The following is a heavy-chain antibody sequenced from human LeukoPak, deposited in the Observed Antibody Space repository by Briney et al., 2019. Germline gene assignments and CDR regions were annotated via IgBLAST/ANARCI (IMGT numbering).Heavy chain of an antibody. CDR3: ARGSRITIFGVVNPNWFDP. D-gene: IGHD3-3*01. Sequence: PSETLSLTRAVYGGSFSGYYWSWIRQPPGKGLEWIGEINHSGSTNYNPSLKSRVTVSVDTSKNQFSLKLSSVTAADTAVYYCARGSRITIFGVVNPNWFDPWGQGTLVTVSS. V-gene: IGHV4-34*01. CDR1: GGSFSGYY. CDR2: INHSGST. J-gene: IGHJ5*02.